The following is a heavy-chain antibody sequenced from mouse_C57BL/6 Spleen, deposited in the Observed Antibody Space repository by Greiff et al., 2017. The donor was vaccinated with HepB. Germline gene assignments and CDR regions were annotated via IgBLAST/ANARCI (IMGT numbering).Heavy chain of an antibody. V-gene: IGHV1-26*01. CDR3: ARHDYDLMDY. CDR1: GYTFTDYY. CDR2: INPNNGGT. D-gene: IGHD2-4*01. Sequence: VQLQQSGPELVKPGASVKISCKASGYTFTDYYMNWVKQSHGKSLEWIGDINPNNGGTSYNQKFKGKATLTVDKSSSTAYMELRSLTSEDSAVYYCARHDYDLMDYWGQGTSVTVSS. J-gene: IGHJ4*01.